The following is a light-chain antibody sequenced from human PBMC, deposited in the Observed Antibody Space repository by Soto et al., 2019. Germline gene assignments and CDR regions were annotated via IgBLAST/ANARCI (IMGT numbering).Light chain of an antibody. CDR1: QKVDSNQ. CDR2: GAS. Sequence: EIVLTPPPGTLSLSPGERATLSCRASQKVDSNQLAWYQQKPGQAPRIIIFGASGRATGIPDRFSGSGSGTDFTLTISRLEPEDFAVYYCQQYGSLSWTFGQGTKVDIK. CDR3: QQYGSLSWT. V-gene: IGKV3-20*01. J-gene: IGKJ1*01.